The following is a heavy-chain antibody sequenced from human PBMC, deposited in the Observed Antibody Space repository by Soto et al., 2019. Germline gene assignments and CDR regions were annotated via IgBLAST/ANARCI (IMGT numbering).Heavy chain of an antibody. J-gene: IGHJ5*02. CDR1: GGSISSYY. V-gene: IGHV4-59*08. D-gene: IGHD3-22*01. Sequence: QVQLQESGPGLVKPSETLSLTCTVSGGSISSYYWSWIRQPPGKGLEWIGYIYYSGSTNYNPSLKSRVTISVDTSKNQFSLKLSSVTAADTAVYYCARHLGYDSSGYYRNWFDPWGQGTLVTVSS. CDR3: ARHLGYDSSGYYRNWFDP. CDR2: IYYSGST.